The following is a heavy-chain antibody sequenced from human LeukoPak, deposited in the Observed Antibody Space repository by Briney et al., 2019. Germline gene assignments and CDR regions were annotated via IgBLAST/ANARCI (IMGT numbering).Heavy chain of an antibody. CDR2: ISGSGGST. D-gene: IGHD5-24*01. J-gene: IGHJ4*02. Sequence: PGGSLRLSCAASGFTFSSYAMSWVRQAPGKGLEWVSAISGSGGSTYYADSVKGRFTISRDNSKNTLYLQMGSLRAEDMAVYYCARDYGMATITRLFDYWGQGTLVTVSS. CDR1: GFTFSSYA. CDR3: ARDYGMATITRLFDY. V-gene: IGHV3-23*01.